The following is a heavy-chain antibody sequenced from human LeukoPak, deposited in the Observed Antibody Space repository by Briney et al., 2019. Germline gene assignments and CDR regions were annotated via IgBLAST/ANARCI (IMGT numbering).Heavy chain of an antibody. V-gene: IGHV3-30*18. D-gene: IGHD2-2*01. J-gene: IGHJ4*02. CDR3: AKMSTSWGLDY. Sequence: PGGSLRLSCAASGFTFSSYGMHWVRQAPGKGLEWVAVISYDGSNKYYADSVKGRFTTSRDNSKNTLYLQMNSLRAEDTAVYYCAKMSTSWGLDYWGQGTLVTVSS. CDR1: GFTFSSYG. CDR2: ISYDGSNK.